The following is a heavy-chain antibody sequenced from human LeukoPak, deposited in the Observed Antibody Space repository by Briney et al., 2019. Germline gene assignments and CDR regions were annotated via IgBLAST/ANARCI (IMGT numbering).Heavy chain of an antibody. Sequence: GESLKISCKGSGYSFTTYWIAWVRQMPGRGLEWMGIISPDDSETRYSPSFQGQVTISADKSISTAYLQWSSLKASDTAMYYCARHPDCTRTSCYVDYYGMDVWGQGTTVTVSS. J-gene: IGHJ6*02. CDR1: GYSFTTYW. D-gene: IGHD2-2*01. CDR2: ISPDDSET. V-gene: IGHV5-51*01. CDR3: ARHPDCTRTSCYVDYYGMDV.